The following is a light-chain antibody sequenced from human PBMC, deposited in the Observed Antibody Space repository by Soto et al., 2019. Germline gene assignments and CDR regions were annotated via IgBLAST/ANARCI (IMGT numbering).Light chain of an antibody. CDR3: SSYTSSSTYV. Sequence: QSVLTQPASVSGSPGQSITISCTGTSSDVGGYNYVSWYQQHPGKAPKLMIYEVSNRPSGVSNRFSGSKSGNTASLTISELQAEDEADYYCSSYTSSSTYVFGTGTKVTV. V-gene: IGLV2-14*01. CDR1: SSDVGGYNY. CDR2: EVS. J-gene: IGLJ1*01.